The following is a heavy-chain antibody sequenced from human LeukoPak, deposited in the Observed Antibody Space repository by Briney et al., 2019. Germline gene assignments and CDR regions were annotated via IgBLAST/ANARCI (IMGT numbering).Heavy chain of an antibody. D-gene: IGHD6-6*01. CDR1: GFTFSSYA. CDR3: ARATYSTSHFSYYFDY. V-gene: IGHV3-30-3*01. J-gene: IGHJ4*02. Sequence: QPGGSLRLSCAASGFTFSSYAMHWVRQAPGKGLKWVAVISYDGTSKYYADSVRGRFTISRDNSKNTLYLQMNSLRVDDTAVYYCARATYSTSHFSYYFDYWGQGTLVTVSS. CDR2: ISYDGTSK.